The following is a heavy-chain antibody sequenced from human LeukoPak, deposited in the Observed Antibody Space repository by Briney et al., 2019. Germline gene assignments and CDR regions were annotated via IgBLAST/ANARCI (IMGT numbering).Heavy chain of an antibody. D-gene: IGHD1-26*01. J-gene: IGHJ4*02. CDR1: GGSFSGYY. CDR2: INHSGST. V-gene: IGHV4-34*01. CDR3: ARQGGGSYGGSFDY. Sequence: SETLSLTCAVYGGSFSGYYWSWIRQPPGKGLEWIGEINHSGSTNYNPSLKSRVTISVDTSKNQLSLKLSSVTAADTAVYYCARQGGGSYGGSFDYWGQGTLVTVSS.